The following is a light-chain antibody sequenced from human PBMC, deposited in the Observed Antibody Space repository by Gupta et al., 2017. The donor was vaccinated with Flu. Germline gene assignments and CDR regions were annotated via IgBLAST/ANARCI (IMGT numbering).Light chain of an antibody. V-gene: IGKV3-11*01. CDR2: DAS. CDR1: QSIRSS. Sequence: PGERATLSCRASQSIRSSLAWYQQKPGQAPRLLIYDASTRATGIPARFSGSGSGTDFTLTISSLESEDFAVYYCQQRSNWLTFGGGTKVEIK. J-gene: IGKJ4*01. CDR3: QQRSNWLT.